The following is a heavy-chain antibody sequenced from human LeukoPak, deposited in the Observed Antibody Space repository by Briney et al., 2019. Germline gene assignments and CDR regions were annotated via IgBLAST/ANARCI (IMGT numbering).Heavy chain of an antibody. J-gene: IGHJ4*02. Sequence: GGSLRLSCTACGFALDEHGMSWVRQVPGKGLEWVSGINWSGGSTGYADPLRGRFTFSRDNAKNSLYLQMDSLRAEDTALYYCARAPITSPFYFDYWGQGTLVTVSS. CDR2: INWSGGST. CDR1: GFALDEHG. CDR3: ARAPITSPFYFDY. V-gene: IGHV3-20*04. D-gene: IGHD2-2*01.